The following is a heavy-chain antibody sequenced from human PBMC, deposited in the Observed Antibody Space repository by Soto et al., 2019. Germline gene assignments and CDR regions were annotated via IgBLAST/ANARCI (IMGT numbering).Heavy chain of an antibody. V-gene: IGHV3-30*03. D-gene: IGHD6-13*01. Sequence: QVQLVESGGGVVQPGRSLRLSYAASGFTFSTYGMHWVRQAPGKGLEWVAVISHDGSDKYYADSVKGRFTISRDNSKNTLYLQMNSLRTEDTAVYYCARDRSSTWSFDYWGQGTLVTVSS. J-gene: IGHJ4*02. CDR1: GFTFSTYG. CDR2: ISHDGSDK. CDR3: ARDRSSTWSFDY.